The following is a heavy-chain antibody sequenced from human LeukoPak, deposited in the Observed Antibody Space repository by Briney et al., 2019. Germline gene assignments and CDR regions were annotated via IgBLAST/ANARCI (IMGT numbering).Heavy chain of an antibody. CDR1: GYTFTGYY. V-gene: IGHV1-2*02. CDR2: INPNSGGT. CDR3: ARFGSIAVGDFDY. Sequence: SVEVSCKASGYTFTGYYMHWVRQAPGQGLEWMGWINPNSGGTNYAQKFQGRVTMTRDTSISTAYMELSRLRSDDTAVYYCARFGSIAVGDFDYWGQGTLVTVSS. J-gene: IGHJ4*02. D-gene: IGHD6-19*01.